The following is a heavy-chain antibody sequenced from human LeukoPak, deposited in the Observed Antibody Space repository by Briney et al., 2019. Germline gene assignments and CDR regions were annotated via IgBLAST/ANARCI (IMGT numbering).Heavy chain of an antibody. J-gene: IGHJ5*02. Sequence: PSETLSLTCTVSGGSISSYYWSWIRQPPGKGLEWIGYIYYSGSTNYNPSLKSRVTISVGTSKNQFSLKLSSVTAADTAVYYCARESGSLNWFDPWGQGTLVTVSS. V-gene: IGHV4-59*01. CDR1: GGSISSYY. CDR3: ARESGSLNWFDP. D-gene: IGHD3-10*01. CDR2: IYYSGST.